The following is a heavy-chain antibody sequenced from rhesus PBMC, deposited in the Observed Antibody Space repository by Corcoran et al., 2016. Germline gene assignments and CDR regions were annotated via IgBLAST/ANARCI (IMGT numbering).Heavy chain of an antibody. V-gene: IGHV3-136*01. CDR3: TRASIAAAGTFDY. CDR2: ISYTCKTR. Sequence: EVQLVESGGGLVQPGGYLRLSCAASGFTFSSYDMSWVRQAPGKGLEWVSYISYTCKTRYYADFLKGRFTISRDNAKNAWALQMSSLRAEDTAVYYCTRASIAAAGTFDYWGQGVLVTVSS. CDR1: GFTFSSYD. D-gene: IGHD6-31*01. J-gene: IGHJ4*01.